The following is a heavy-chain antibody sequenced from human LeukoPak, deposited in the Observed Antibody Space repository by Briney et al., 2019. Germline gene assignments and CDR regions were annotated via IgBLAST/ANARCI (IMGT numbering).Heavy chain of an antibody. CDR2: IYYSGST. CDR3: ARRYSGYDSIDY. Sequence: PSETLPLICTVCGCSISSYYWSWIRQPPGKGLEWIGYIYYSGSTNYNPSLKSRVTISVDTSKNQFSLKLSSVTAADTAVYYCARRYSGYDSIDYWGQGTLVTVSS. CDR1: GCSISSYY. D-gene: IGHD5-12*01. V-gene: IGHV4-59*08. J-gene: IGHJ4*02.